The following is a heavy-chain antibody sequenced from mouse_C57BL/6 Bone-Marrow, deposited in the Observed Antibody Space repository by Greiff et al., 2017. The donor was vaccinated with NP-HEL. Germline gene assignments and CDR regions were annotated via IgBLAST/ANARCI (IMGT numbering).Heavy chain of an antibody. V-gene: IGHV2-2*01. CDR3: SSIYYYGSSRFDV. Sequence: VQLQESGPGLVQPSQSLSITCTVSGFSLTSYGVHWVRQSPGKGLEWLGVICSGGSTDYNAALISRLSISKDNSKSHVFFKMNSLQADDTAIYYCSSIYYYGSSRFDVWGTGTTVTVSS. CDR1: GFSLTSYG. D-gene: IGHD1-1*01. CDR2: ICSGGST. J-gene: IGHJ1*03.